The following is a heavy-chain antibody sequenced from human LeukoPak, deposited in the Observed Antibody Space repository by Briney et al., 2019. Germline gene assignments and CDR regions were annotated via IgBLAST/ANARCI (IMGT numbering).Heavy chain of an antibody. J-gene: IGHJ4*02. CDR2: IRGSGGST. D-gene: IGHD2-2*02. CDR1: GFTFSNYA. V-gene: IGHV3-23*01. CDR3: AKGLGCSSTSCYTDGNNFDY. Sequence: GGSLRLSCAASGFTFSNYAMSWVRQAPGKGLEWVSAIRGSGGSTYYADSVKGRFTISRDNSKNTLYLQMNSLRAEDTAVYYCAKGLGCSSTSCYTDGNNFDYWGQGTLVTVSS.